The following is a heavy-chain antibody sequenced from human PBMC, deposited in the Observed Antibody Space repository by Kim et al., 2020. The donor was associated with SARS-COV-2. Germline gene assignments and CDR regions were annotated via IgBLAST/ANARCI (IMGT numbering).Heavy chain of an antibody. CDR3: ASRGGLSFGESTLDY. J-gene: IGHJ4*01. CDR1: GGSISSRGYF. CDR2: IYYTGST. V-gene: IGHV4-39*01. D-gene: IGHD3-10*01. Sequence: SETLSLTCTVSGGSISSRGYFWGWIRQPPGKGLEWIGNIYYTGSTYYNPSLKSRVTISVDTSKNQFSLKLNSVTAADTAVYYCASRGGLSFGESTLDYWG.